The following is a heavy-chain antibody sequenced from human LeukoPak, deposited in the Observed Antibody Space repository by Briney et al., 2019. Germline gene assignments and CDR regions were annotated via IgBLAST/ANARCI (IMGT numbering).Heavy chain of an antibody. CDR1: GFTVSSNY. D-gene: IGHD3-22*01. CDR3: ARDSGYYDSSGYPYYYYGMDV. CDR2: IYSGGST. J-gene: IGHJ6*02. Sequence: PGGSLRLSCAASGFTVSSNYMSWVRQAPGKGLEWVSVIYSGGSTYYADSVKGRFTISRHNSKNTLYLQMNSLRAEDTDVYYCARDSGYYDSSGYPYYYYGMDVWGQGTTVTVSS. V-gene: IGHV3-53*04.